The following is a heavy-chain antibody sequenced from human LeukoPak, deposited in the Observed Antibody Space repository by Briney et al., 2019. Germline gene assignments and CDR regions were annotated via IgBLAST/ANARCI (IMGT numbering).Heavy chain of an antibody. CDR3: AADGTD. CDR1: GGTFNSYA. CDR2: IIPRLGTT. Sequence: ASVKVSCKASGGTFNSYAINWVRQAPGQGLEWMGGIIPRLGTTKYIEKFQGRITITTDESTTTAYMELTSLRSEDTAVYYCAADGTDWGQGTLVTASS. J-gene: IGHJ4*02. V-gene: IGHV1-69*05.